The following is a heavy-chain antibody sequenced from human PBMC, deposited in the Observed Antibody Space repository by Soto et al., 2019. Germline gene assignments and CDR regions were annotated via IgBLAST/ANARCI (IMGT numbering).Heavy chain of an antibody. CDR2: IYYSGRT. V-gene: IGHV4-39*01. CDR1: GESISSSSYY. D-gene: IGHD2-21*02. J-gene: IGHJ4*02. Sequence: SETLSLTCIVSGESISSSSYYWGWIRQPPGKGLEWIGSIYYSGRTYYNLSFKSRVAISIDTSKNQFSLKLSSVTATDTAVYYCARQRTTVVTQAYFDHWGQGALVTVSP. CDR3: ARQRTTVVTQAYFDH.